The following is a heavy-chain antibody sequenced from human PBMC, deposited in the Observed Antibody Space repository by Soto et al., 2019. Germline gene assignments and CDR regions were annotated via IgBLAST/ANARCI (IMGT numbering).Heavy chain of an antibody. CDR1: GYTFTSYG. D-gene: IGHD3-10*01. CDR3: ARISRFGDNPDY. V-gene: IGHV1-18*01. J-gene: IGHJ4*02. CDR2: ISAHNGNT. Sequence: ASVKVSCKASGYTFTSYGISWVRQAPGQGLEWMGWISAHNGNTNYAQKLQGRVTMTTDTSTSTAYMELRSLRSDDTAVYYCARISRFGDNPDYWGQGTLVTVSS.